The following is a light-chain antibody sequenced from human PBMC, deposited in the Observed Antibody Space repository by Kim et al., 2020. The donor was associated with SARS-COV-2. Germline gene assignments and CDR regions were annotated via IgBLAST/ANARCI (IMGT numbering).Light chain of an antibody. CDR2: GAS. CDR1: QSVSSN. J-gene: IGKJ2*01. Sequence: EVVLTQSPATLSVSPGGRATLSCRASQSVSSNLAWYQQKPGQAPRLLMYGASTRATGIPARFSGSGSGREFTLTISSLRSEDFAVYYCQQYDKWPPYTFGQGTKLEI. CDR3: QQYDKWPPYT. V-gene: IGKV3-15*01.